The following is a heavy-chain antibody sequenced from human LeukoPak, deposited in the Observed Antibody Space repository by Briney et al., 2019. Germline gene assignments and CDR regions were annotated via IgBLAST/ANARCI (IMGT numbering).Heavy chain of an antibody. J-gene: IGHJ6*02. D-gene: IGHD4-17*01. CDR3: AKDARNDYGDYGPNYYGMDV. CDR1: GFTFSSYG. Sequence: GGSLRLSCAASGFTFSSYGMHWVRQAPGKGLEWAAVISYDGSNKYYADSVKGRFTISRDNSKNTLYLQMNSLRAEDTAVYYCAKDARNDYGDYGPNYYGMDVWGQGTTVTVSS. V-gene: IGHV3-30*18. CDR2: ISYDGSNK.